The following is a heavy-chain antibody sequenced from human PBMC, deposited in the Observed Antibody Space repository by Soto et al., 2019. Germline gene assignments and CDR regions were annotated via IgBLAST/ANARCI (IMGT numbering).Heavy chain of an antibody. CDR3: AIRLADIVVVPAATPIHYYFDY. D-gene: IGHD2-2*01. CDR2: INHSGRT. J-gene: IGHJ4*02. V-gene: IGHV4-34*01. CDR1: GGSFSGYY. Sequence: SETLSLTCAVYGGSFSGYYWSWIRQPPGKGLERIGEINHSGRTNYNPSLKSRVTISVDTAKNQFSLKLSSVTAADLAVYYCAIRLADIVVVPAATPIHYYFDYWGQGTLVTVSS.